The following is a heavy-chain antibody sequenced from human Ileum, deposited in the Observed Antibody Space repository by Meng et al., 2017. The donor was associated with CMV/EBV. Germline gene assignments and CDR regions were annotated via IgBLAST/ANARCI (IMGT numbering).Heavy chain of an antibody. V-gene: IGHV1-18*01. Sequence: SGYTVSSFGISWVRQAPGQGLEWIGWISAYNGNTKFAQKFQGRVTMTTDTSTSTVYMELRSLRSDDTAVYYCARDNLAYYYYYAMDVWGQGTTVTVSS. J-gene: IGHJ6*02. CDR1: GYTVSSFG. CDR2: ISAYNGNT. CDR3: ARDNLAYYYYYAMDV.